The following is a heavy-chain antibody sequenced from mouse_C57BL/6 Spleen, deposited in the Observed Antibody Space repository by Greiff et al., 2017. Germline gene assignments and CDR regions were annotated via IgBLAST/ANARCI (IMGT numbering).Heavy chain of an antibody. D-gene: IGHD3-2*02. Sequence: QVQLQQSGPELVKPGASVKISCKASGYAFSSSWMNWVKQRPGKGLEWIGRIYPGDGDTNYNGKFKGKATLTADKSSSTAYMQLSSLTSEDSAVYFCARPDSSGSGDWGQGTTLTVSS. CDR3: ARPDSSGSGD. V-gene: IGHV1-82*01. CDR1: GYAFSSSW. CDR2: IYPGDGDT. J-gene: IGHJ2*01.